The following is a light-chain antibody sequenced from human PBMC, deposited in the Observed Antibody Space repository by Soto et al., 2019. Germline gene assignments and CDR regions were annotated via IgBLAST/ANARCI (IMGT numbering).Light chain of an antibody. J-gene: IGKJ4*01. CDR1: QSVSSNF. CDR2: GTS. V-gene: IGKV3-20*01. CDR3: QQYGRSPLT. Sequence: EIVLTQSPGTLSLSPGERATLSCRASQSVSSNFLAWYQQKPGQAPRLLMYGTSSRATGIPDRFSGSGSGTDFTLTISRLEPEDFAVYYCQQYGRSPLTFGGGTKVEVK.